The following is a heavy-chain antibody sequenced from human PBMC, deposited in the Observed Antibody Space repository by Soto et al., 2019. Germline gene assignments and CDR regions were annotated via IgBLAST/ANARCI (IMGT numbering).Heavy chain of an antibody. CDR1: GYTFTSYG. Sequence: QVQLVQSGAEVKKPGASVKVSCKASGYTFTSYGISWVRQAPGQGLEWMGWISAYNGNTNYAQKLQGRVTMTTDTSTSKVYIELRSLRSDETAVYYCARASGSSYWFDPWGEGTLFTVSS. CDR3: ARASGSSYWFDP. D-gene: IGHD1-26*01. CDR2: ISAYNGNT. J-gene: IGHJ5*02. V-gene: IGHV1-18*01.